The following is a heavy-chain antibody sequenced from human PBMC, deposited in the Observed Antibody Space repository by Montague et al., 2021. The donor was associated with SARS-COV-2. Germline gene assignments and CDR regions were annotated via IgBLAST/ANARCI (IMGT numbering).Heavy chain of an antibody. CDR1: GGSISSGSYY. V-gene: IGHV4-61*02. Sequence: TLSLTCTVSGGSISSGSYYWSWIRQPAGKGLEWIGRIYTSGTTDYCFSLKSRVTISVDTSKNQFSLKLTSVTAADTAVYYCARAHSGSWAHLDNWGQGSLVTVSS. D-gene: IGHD5-12*01. CDR2: IYTSGTT. J-gene: IGHJ4*02. CDR3: ARAHSGSWAHLDN.